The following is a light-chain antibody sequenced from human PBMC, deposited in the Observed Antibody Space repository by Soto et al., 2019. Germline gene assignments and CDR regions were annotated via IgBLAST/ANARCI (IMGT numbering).Light chain of an antibody. CDR3: AAWDDSLNGRV. CDR2: YDD. Sequence: QPVLTQPPSVSEAPRQRVTISCSGSSSNIGNNAVNWYQQFPGKAPKLLIYYDDLLPSGVSDRFSGSKSGTSASLAISGLQSEDEADYYCAAWDDSLNGRVFGGGTKLTVL. V-gene: IGLV1-36*01. J-gene: IGLJ2*01. CDR1: SSNIGNNA.